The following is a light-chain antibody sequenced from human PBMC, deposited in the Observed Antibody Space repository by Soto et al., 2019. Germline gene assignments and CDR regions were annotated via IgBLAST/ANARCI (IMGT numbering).Light chain of an antibody. CDR2: DVT. CDR1: RRDVGGYHY. CDR3: CSYVGNYSWL. V-gene: IGLV2-11*01. Sequence: QSALTQPRSVSGSPGQSVTISCTGTRRDVGGYHYVSWFQQHPDKAPKLIIYDVTKRPSGVPDRFSGSKSGNTASLTISGLQAEDEADYYCCSYVGNYSWLFGGGTKLTVL. J-gene: IGLJ2*01.